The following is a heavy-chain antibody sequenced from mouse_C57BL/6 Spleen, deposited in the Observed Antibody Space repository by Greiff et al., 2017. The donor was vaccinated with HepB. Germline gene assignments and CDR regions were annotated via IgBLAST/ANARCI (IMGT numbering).Heavy chain of an antibody. V-gene: IGHV1-69*01. Sequence: QVQLKQSGAELVMPGASVKLSCKASGYTFTSYWMHWVKQRPGQGLEWIGEIDPSDSYTNYNQKFKGKSTLTVDKSSSTAYMQLSSLTSEDSAVYYCARGDGSSLDYWGQGTTLTVSS. D-gene: IGHD1-1*01. CDR1: GYTFTSYW. CDR3: ARGDGSSLDY. J-gene: IGHJ2*01. CDR2: IDPSDSYT.